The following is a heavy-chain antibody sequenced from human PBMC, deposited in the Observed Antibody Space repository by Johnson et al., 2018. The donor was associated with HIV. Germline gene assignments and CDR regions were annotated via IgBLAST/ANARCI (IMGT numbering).Heavy chain of an antibody. V-gene: IGHV3-66*02. J-gene: IGHJ3*02. CDR1: GFTVSSNY. Sequence: EVQLVESGGGLVQPGGSLRLSCAASGFTVSSNYMSWVRQAPGKGLEWVSVIYSGGGTYYEDSVKGLFTISRDNSKNTLYLQMNSLRAEDTAVYYCTRLEELLRAFDIWGQGTMVTVSS. CDR2: IYSGGGT. CDR3: TRLEELLRAFDI. D-gene: IGHD1-26*01.